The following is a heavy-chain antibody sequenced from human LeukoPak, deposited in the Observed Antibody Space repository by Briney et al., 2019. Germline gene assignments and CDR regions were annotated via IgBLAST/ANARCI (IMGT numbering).Heavy chain of an antibody. CDR2: IIPLFGTA. J-gene: IGHJ6*03. V-gene: IGHV1-69*13. CDR1: GGIFSSYG. D-gene: IGHD3-3*01. CDR3: ARGFWSGYLHNYYMHV. Sequence: GASVKVSCKASGGIFSSYGIGWVRQDRGQGLEWVGGIIPLFGTADYAQKFQGRVTITADESTSTAYMELRSLRSEDTAVYYCARGFWSGYLHNYYMHVWGKGTTVIVSS.